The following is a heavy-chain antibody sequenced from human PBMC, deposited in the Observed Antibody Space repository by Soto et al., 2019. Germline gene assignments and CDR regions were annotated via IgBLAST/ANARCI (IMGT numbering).Heavy chain of an antibody. CDR2: IDPSDSYT. J-gene: IGHJ3*02. CDR3: ARHLQVGRNYYYGSGSYPPTDAFDI. CDR1: GYSFTIYC. D-gene: IGHD3-10*01. Sequence: GESLKISCKGSGYSFTIYCISWVRQMPWKGLEWMGRIDPSDSYTNYSPSFQGHVTISADKSISTAYLQWSSLKASDTAMYYCARHLQVGRNYYYGSGSYPPTDAFDIWGQGTMVTVSS. V-gene: IGHV5-10-1*01.